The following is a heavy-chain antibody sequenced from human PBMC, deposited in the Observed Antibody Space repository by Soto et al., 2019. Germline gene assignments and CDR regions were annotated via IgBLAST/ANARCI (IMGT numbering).Heavy chain of an antibody. V-gene: IGHV4-39*01. CDR2: DGGTT. Sequence: QLQLQESGPGLVKPSETLSLTCTVSGGSISSYSYYWGWIRQAPGKGLEWIGSDGGTTYYNPSLKSRVTTSVDTSNNQFSLRLRSVTASDTAVYYCAASRHGAFDVWGQGAMVVVSS. CDR1: GGSISSYSYY. CDR3: AASRHGAFDV. J-gene: IGHJ3*01.